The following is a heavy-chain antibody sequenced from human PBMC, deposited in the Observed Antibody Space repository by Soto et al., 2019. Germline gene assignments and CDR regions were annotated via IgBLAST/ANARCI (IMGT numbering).Heavy chain of an antibody. V-gene: IGHV4-31*03. CDR2: IYYSGST. J-gene: IGHJ5*01. CDR1: GGNISGGGYY. D-gene: IGHD3-10*01. CDR3: ASVSLLWSRGFDS. Sequence: PSETLSLTCTVSGGNISGGGYYWSWIRQHPGKGLEWIGYIYYSGSTYYNPSLKSRVTISVDTSKNQFSLKLSSVTAADTAVYYCASVSLLWSRGFDSWGQGTFVTVSS.